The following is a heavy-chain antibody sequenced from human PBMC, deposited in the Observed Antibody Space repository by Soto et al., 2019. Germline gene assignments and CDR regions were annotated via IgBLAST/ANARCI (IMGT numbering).Heavy chain of an antibody. CDR1: GFTVSSAD. CDR3: ATYMGETGRSFDS. J-gene: IGHJ4*02. CDR2: IYTGGST. V-gene: IGHV3-53*01. D-gene: IGHD1-26*01. Sequence: GGSLRLSCEASGFTVSSADMGWVRQAPGMGLEWVAVIYTGGSTVYADSVKGRFTITTDGSKNTQYLQMNSLRVEDTAVYYCATYMGETGRSFDSWAQGTLVTVYS.